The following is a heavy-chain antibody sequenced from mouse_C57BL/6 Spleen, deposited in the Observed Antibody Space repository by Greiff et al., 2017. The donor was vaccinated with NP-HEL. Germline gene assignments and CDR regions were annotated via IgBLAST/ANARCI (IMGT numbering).Heavy chain of an antibody. V-gene: IGHV1-18*01. J-gene: IGHJ2*01. CDR2: INPNNGGT. CDR1: GYTFTDYN. CDR3: ARGSRYYFDY. Sequence: VQLKESGPELVKPGASVKIPCKASGYTFTDYNMDWVKQSHGKSLEWIGDINPNNGGTIYNQKFKGKATLTVDKSSSTAYMELRSLTSEDTAVYYCARGSRYYFDYWGQGTTLTVSS.